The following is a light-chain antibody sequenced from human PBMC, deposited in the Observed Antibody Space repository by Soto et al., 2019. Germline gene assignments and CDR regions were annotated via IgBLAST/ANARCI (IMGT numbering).Light chain of an antibody. J-gene: IGKJ2*01. CDR2: AAS. CDR1: QNINTW. CDR3: QQSNG. Sequence: DIQMTQSPSILSASVGDRVTITCRATQNINTWLAWYQQKPGKAPKMSIYAASSLHNGVPSRFRGSGSGTQSTLTISSLQPDDFATYYCQQSNGFGPGTKLDVK. V-gene: IGKV1-5*01.